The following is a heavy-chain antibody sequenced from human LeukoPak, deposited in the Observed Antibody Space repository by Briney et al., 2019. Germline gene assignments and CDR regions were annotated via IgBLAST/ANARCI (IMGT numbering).Heavy chain of an antibody. J-gene: IGHJ3*02. CDR2: ISSSSSYI. V-gene: IGHV3-21*01. CDR3: ARDSAYYYDSSGYYPRSFDI. CDR1: RFTFSSYS. Sequence: PGGSLRLSCAASRFTFSSYSMNWVRQAPGKGLEWVSSISSSSSYIYYADSVKGRFTISRDNAKNSLYLQMNSLRAEDTAVYYCARDSAYYYDSSGYYPRSFDIWGQGTMVTVSS. D-gene: IGHD3-22*01.